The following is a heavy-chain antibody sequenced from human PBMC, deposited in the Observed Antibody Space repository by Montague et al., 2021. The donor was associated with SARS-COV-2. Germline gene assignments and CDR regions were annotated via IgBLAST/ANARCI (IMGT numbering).Heavy chain of an antibody. CDR1: TFTVSSNY. V-gene: IGHV3-53*04. D-gene: IGHD3-22*01. CDR3: ARTKDDYYDSSGPLDY. Sequence: SLRLSCAASTFTVSSNYMSWVRQAPGKGLEWVSVIYKDGTTYCADSVKGRFTISRHNSKNTLFLQMNSLTAEDTAMYYCARTKDDYYDSSGPLDYWGQGTLVTVSS. CDR2: IYKDGTT. J-gene: IGHJ4*02.